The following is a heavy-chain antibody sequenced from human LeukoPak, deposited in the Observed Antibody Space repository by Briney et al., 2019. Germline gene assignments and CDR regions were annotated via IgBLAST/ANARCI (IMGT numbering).Heavy chain of an antibody. D-gene: IGHD5-18*01. CDR2: ISTSSSYI. CDR3: ARVVDTAMVLYGAFDI. J-gene: IGHJ3*02. V-gene: IGHV3-21*01. CDR1: RFTFRSYS. Sequence: GGSLRLSCAASRFTFRSYSMNWVRQAPGKGLEWVSFISTSSSYIHYADSVKGRFTISRDNAKKSLYLEMSSLRAEDTAVYYCARVVDTAMVLYGAFDIWGQGTMVTVSS.